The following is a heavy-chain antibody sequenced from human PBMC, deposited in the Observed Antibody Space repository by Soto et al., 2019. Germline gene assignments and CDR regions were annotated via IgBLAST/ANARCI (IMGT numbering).Heavy chain of an antibody. Sequence: SVKVSCKASGGTFSSYAISWVRQAPVQGLEWMGGIIPIFGTANYAQKFQGRVTITADKSTSTAYMELSSLRSEDTAVYYCARGNIAAVVSYYYYYGMDVWGQGTTVTVSS. V-gene: IGHV1-69*06. J-gene: IGHJ6*02. D-gene: IGHD6-13*01. CDR3: ARGNIAAVVSYYYYYGMDV. CDR2: IIPIFGTA. CDR1: GGTFSSYA.